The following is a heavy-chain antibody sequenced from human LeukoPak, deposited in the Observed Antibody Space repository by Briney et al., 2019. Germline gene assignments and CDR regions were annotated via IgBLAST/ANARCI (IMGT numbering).Heavy chain of an antibody. J-gene: IGHJ4*02. D-gene: IGHD3-9*01. CDR2: ISSSGNYI. CDR1: GFTFSSYS. Sequence: GGSLRLSCAASGFTFSSYSMNWVRQAPGKGLEWVSSISSSGNYIDYADSVKGRFTVSRDNAKNSLYLQMNSLRAEDTAVYYCARGADSGYSSDNWGQGTVVSVSS. V-gene: IGHV3-21*01. CDR3: ARGADSGYSSDN.